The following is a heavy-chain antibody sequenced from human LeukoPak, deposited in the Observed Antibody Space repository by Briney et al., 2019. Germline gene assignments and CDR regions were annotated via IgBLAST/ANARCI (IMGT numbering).Heavy chain of an antibody. Sequence: GGSLRLSCAASGFTFGDYGMSWVRQTPGEGLEWVSGINWNGDSTGYADSVKGRFTISRDNAKNSLYLQMNSLRAEDTALYYCVRRQGSGYYFGIDYWGQGTLVTVSS. J-gene: IGHJ4*02. V-gene: IGHV3-20*04. CDR2: INWNGDST. CDR3: VRRQGSGYYFGIDY. D-gene: IGHD3-22*01. CDR1: GFTFGDYG.